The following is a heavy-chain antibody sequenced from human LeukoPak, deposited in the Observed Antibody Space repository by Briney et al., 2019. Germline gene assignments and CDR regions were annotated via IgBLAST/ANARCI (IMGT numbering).Heavy chain of an antibody. CDR1: GGSISSYY. D-gene: IGHD2-2*01. Sequence: SETLSLTCTVSGGSISSYYCSWLRQPPGKELEWIGYVSYSGSTNYNPSLKSRVTMSVDTSKNQFSLKLSSVTAADTAVYYCARIPSYTSFYYYYYGMDVWGQGTTVTVSS. CDR3: ARIPSYTSFYYYYYGMDV. J-gene: IGHJ6*02. V-gene: IGHV4-59*01. CDR2: VSYSGST.